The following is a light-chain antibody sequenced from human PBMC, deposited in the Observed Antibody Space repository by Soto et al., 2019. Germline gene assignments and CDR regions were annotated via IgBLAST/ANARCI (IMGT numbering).Light chain of an antibody. CDR3: QQLNTLPFT. Sequence: DIQMTQSPSTLSASVRDRVTITCRASQSVRTLLAWYQQKPGKAPKLLIYDASSLESGVPSRFSGSGSGTEFTLTISGLLPEDFATYHCQQLNTLPFTFGQGTRLEIK. J-gene: IGKJ5*01. CDR1: QSVRTL. V-gene: IGKV1-5*01. CDR2: DAS.